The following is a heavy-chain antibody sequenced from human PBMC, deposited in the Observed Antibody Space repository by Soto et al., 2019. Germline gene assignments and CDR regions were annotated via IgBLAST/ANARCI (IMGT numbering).Heavy chain of an antibody. D-gene: IGHD3-22*01. CDR3: ARVDPTYYYDSSGYYLDY. V-gene: IGHV1-69*13. CDR1: GGTFSSYA. Sequence: WASVKVSCKASGGTFSSYAISWVRQAPGQGLEWMGGIIPIFGTANYAQKFQGRVTITADESTSTAYMELSSLRSEDTAVYYCARVDPTYYYDSSGYYLDYWGQGTLVTVSS. CDR2: IIPIFGTA. J-gene: IGHJ4*02.